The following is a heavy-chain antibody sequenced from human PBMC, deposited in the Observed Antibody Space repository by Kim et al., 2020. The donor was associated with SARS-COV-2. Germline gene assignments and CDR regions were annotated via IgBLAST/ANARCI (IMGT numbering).Heavy chain of an antibody. V-gene: IGHV3-49*03. CDR1: GFTFGDYA. CDR3: TTDIVVVPAAIMGDYYYYGMDV. Sequence: GGSLRLSCTASGFTFGDYAMSWFRQAPGKGLEWVGFIRSKAYGGTTEYAASVKGRFTISRDDSKSIAYLQMNSLKTEDTAVYYCTTDIVVVPAAIMGDYYYYGMDVWGQGTTVTVSS. CDR2: IRSKAYGGTT. J-gene: IGHJ6*02. D-gene: IGHD2-2*02.